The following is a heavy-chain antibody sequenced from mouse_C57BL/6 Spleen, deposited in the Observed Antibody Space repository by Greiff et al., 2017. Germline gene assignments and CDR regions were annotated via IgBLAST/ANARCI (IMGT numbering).Heavy chain of an antibody. CDR1: GYTFTSYW. V-gene: IGHV1-64*01. CDR3: ARSGKKTGTGFAY. J-gene: IGHJ3*01. D-gene: IGHD4-1*01. CDR2: IHPNSGST. Sequence: QVQLQQPGAELVKPGASVKLSCKASGYTFTSYWMHWVKQRPGQGLEWIGMIHPNSGSTNYNEKFKSKATLTVDKSSSTAYMQLSSLTSEDAAVYFCARSGKKTGTGFAYWGQGTLVTVSA.